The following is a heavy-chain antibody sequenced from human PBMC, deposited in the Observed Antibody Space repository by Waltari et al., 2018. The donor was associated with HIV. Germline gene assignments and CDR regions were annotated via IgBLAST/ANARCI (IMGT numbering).Heavy chain of an antibody. V-gene: IGHV1-2*06. CDR2: IDPTTVTT. CDR3: GRTSIVPSDGSVDV. Sequence: QVRLVQSGAEVKKPGASVRVSCQASGYNFPSYYIPLVRQAPGQGLEWMGRIDPTTVTTSYSQRFQDRVTMTRDTSITTSYMELSRLRNDDMATYYCGRTSIVPSDGSVDVWGQGTTVIVSS. J-gene: IGHJ6*02. CDR1: GYNFPSYY. D-gene: IGHD2-21*01.